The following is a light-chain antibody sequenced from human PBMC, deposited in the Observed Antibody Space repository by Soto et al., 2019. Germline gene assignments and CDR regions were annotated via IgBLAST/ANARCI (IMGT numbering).Light chain of an antibody. J-gene: IGLJ2*01. Sequence: QAVVTQSPSASASLGASVKLTCTLSSGHSSYAIAWHQQQPEKGPRYLMKLNSDGSHSKWDGIPDRFSGSSSGAERYLTISSLHSEDEADYYCQTWGTGIVVFGGGTKLTVL. V-gene: IGLV4-69*01. CDR3: QTWGTGIVV. CDR2: LNSDGSH. CDR1: SGHSSYA.